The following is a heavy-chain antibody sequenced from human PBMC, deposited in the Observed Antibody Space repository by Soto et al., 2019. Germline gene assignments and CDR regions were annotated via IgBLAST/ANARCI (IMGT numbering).Heavy chain of an antibody. CDR3: ARDIESVTAKHFFYYYAMDV. CDR1: GGTFSSYA. D-gene: IGHD2-8*01. Sequence: SVKVSCKASGGTFSSYAISWVRQAPGQGLEWMGGIIPIFGTANYAQNLQGRVSMTTDTSTSTAYMELRGLTFDDTAVYYCARDIESVTAKHFFYYYAMDVWGQGTTVTVSS. CDR2: IIPIFGTA. V-gene: IGHV1-69*05. J-gene: IGHJ6*02.